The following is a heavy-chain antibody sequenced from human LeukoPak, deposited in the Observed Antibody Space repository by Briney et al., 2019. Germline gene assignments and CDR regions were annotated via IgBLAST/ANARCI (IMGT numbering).Heavy chain of an antibody. CDR1: GFTFDDYG. Sequence: GGSLRLSCAASGFTFDDYGMSWVRQAPGKGLEWVSGINWNGGSTGYADSVKGRFTISRDNAKNSLYLQMNSLRAEDTAVYYCATTYDFWSGYYGSLYYYYYMDVWGKGTTVTVSS. CDR3: ATTYDFWSGYYGSLYYYYYMDV. D-gene: IGHD3-3*01. CDR2: INWNGGST. J-gene: IGHJ6*03. V-gene: IGHV3-20*04.